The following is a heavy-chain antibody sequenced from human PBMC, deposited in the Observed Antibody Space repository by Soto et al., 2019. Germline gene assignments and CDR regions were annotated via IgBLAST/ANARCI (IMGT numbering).Heavy chain of an antibody. Sequence: GESLKISCQGSGYTFTNYWIVWVRQLPGKGLEWMGIIYPRDSHTTYSPSFQGQVTISDDKSLNSAFLQWSSLKASDTATYYCARFAATSGINAFDVWGPGTMVTVSS. CDR1: GYTFTNYW. V-gene: IGHV5-51*01. D-gene: IGHD1-1*01. CDR3: ARFAATSGINAFDV. CDR2: IYPRDSHT. J-gene: IGHJ3*01.